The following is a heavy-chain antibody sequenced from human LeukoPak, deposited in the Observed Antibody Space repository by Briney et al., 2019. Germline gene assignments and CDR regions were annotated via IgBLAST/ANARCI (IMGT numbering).Heavy chain of an antibody. CDR2: FYTSGTT. J-gene: IGHJ2*01. CDR3: ARTVVTLDWYFDL. D-gene: IGHD4-23*01. V-gene: IGHV4-4*07. Sequence: SETLSLTCSVSGGSISSYSWNWIRQPAGKGLEWIGRFYTSGTTNYNPSLKSRVTMSIDTSKNQVSLKMRSVTAADTAVYYCARTVVTLDWYFDLWGRGTLVSVSS. CDR1: GGSISSYS.